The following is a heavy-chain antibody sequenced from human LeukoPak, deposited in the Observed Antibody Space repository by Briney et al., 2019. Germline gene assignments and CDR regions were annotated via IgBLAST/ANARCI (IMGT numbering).Heavy chain of an antibody. Sequence: PGGSLRLSCAASGFTFSSYGMHWVRQAPGKGLEWVAFIRYDGSNKYYSDSVKGRFTIPRDNSKNTLYLQMNSLRDEDTAVYYCAKDIVVVPAAPGYWGQGTLVTVSS. V-gene: IGHV3-30*02. CDR1: GFTFSSYG. CDR3: AKDIVVVPAAPGY. J-gene: IGHJ4*02. D-gene: IGHD2-2*01. CDR2: IRYDGSNK.